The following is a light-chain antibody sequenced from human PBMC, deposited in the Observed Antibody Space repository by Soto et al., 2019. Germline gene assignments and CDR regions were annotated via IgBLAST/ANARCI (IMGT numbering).Light chain of an antibody. Sequence: QSALTQPASVSGSPGQSITISCTGVSSDVGGYYFVSWYQHHSGKAPKLMVYEGSKRPSGVSNRFSGSKSDNKASLTISGLQAEDEADYYCCSYANTTPVFGAGTKLTVL. CDR3: CSYANTTPV. CDR1: SSDVGGYYF. J-gene: IGLJ3*02. CDR2: EGS. V-gene: IGLV2-23*01.